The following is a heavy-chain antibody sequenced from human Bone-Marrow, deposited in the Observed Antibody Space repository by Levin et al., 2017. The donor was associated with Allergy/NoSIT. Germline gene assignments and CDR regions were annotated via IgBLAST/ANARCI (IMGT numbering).Heavy chain of an antibody. CDR1: GGTFSSYA. CDR2: IIPIFGTA. J-gene: IGHJ1*01. V-gene: IGHV1-69*06. Sequence: PGGSLRLSCKASGGTFSSYAISWVRQAPGQGLEWMGGIIPIFGTANYAQKFQGRVTITADKSTSTAYMELSSLRSEDTAVYYCARSDRLWELLTAEYFQHWGQGTLVTVSS. CDR3: ARSDRLWELLTAEYFQH. D-gene: IGHD1-26*01.